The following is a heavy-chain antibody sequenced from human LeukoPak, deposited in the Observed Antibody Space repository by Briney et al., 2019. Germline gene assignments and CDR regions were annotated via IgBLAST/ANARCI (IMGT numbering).Heavy chain of an antibody. J-gene: IGHJ4*02. D-gene: IGHD1-26*01. CDR1: GGSISSSSYY. CDR3: ARLLIVGATSMDY. Sequence: SETLSLTCTVSGGSISSSSYYWGWIRQPPGKGLEWIGSIYYSGSTCYNPSLKSRVTISVDTSKNQFSLKLSSVTAADTAVYYCARLLIVGATSMDYWGQGTLVTVSS. CDR2: IYYSGST. V-gene: IGHV4-39*01.